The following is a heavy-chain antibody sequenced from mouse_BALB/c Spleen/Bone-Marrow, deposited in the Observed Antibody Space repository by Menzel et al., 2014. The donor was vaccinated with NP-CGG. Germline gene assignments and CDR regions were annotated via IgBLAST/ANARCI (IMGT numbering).Heavy chain of an antibody. CDR1: GYTFXENA. J-gene: IGHJ2*01. CDR2: ISTYSGNT. D-gene: IGHD4-1*01. V-gene: IGHV1S137*01. Sequence: QVQLQQSGPELVRPGVSVKISCKASGYTFXENAMHWVKQSPAKSLEWIGVISTYSGNTNYNQKFKGKATMTVDKSSSTAYMELARLTSEDSAIYYCSSTTGTKYDYFSYWGQGTTLTVSS. CDR3: SSTTGTKYDYFSY.